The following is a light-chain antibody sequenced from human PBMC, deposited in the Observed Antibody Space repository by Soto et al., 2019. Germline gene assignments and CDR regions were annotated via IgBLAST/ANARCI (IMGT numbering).Light chain of an antibody. CDR1: QAIDNY. V-gene: IGKV1-39*01. Sequence: DIQMTQSPSSLSASVGDRVTITCRASQAIDNYLNWYQHKPGKAPELLILAASIVQSGVPSSFSGGGFGTDFSLTISSLHPEDFATYYCQQSYRTPLTFGGGTKVEI. CDR3: QQSYRTPLT. CDR2: AAS. J-gene: IGKJ4*01.